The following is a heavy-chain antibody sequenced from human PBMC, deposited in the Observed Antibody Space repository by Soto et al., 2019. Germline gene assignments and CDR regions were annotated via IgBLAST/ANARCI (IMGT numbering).Heavy chain of an antibody. Sequence: EVQLVESGGGLIQPGGSLRLSCAASGFAVSSKYMTWVRQAPGKGLEWVSVIYGGGTTYYADSVKGRFTISRDTSKNTLYLQMNSLSGEDTAVYDCVQTTGWPGFDFWGQGTLVTVSS. CDR2: IYGGGTT. CDR3: VQTTGWPGFDF. D-gene: IGHD6-19*01. V-gene: IGHV3-53*01. J-gene: IGHJ4*02. CDR1: GFAVSSKY.